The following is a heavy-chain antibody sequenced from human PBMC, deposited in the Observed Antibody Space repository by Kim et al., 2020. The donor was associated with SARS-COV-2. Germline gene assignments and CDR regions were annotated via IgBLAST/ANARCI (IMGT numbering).Heavy chain of an antibody. Sequence: GGSLRLSCAASGFTFSSYAMHWVRQAPGKGLEWVAVISYDGSNKYYADSVKGRFTISRDNSKNTLYLQMNSLRAEDTAVYYCARDLGSPTVRRGGQYYYGSGSYSYWGQGTLVTVSS. CDR3: ARDLGSPTVRRGGQYYYGSGSYSY. CDR1: GFTFSSYA. CDR2: ISYDGSNK. J-gene: IGHJ4*02. D-gene: IGHD3-10*01. V-gene: IGHV3-30-3*01.